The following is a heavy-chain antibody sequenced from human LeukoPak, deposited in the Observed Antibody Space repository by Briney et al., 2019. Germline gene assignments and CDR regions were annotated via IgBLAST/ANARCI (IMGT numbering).Heavy chain of an antibody. J-gene: IGHJ1*01. CDR2: INPSGGST. V-gene: IGHV1-46*01. D-gene: IGHD3-22*01. CDR3: ARAMTDLYYYDSSGYANAEYFQH. Sequence: ASVKVSCKASGYTFTSYYMHWVRQAPGQGLEWMGIINPSGGSTSYAQKFQGRVTMTRDTSTSTVYMELSSLRSEDTAVYYCARAMTDLYYYDSSGYANAEYFQHWGQGTLVTVSS. CDR1: GYTFTSYY.